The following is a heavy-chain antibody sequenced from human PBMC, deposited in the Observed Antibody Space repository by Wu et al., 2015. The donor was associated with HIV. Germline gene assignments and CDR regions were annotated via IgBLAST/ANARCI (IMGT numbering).Heavy chain of an antibody. CDR3: AVDYLSHGFDS. J-gene: IGHJ4*02. CDR2: AIPSYGTT. V-gene: IGHV1-69*12. Sequence: QIQLVQSGAEVKKTGSSVKVSCKSSGGAFSNHGINWVRQAPGQGLEWMGGAIPSYGTTNYAQNFQGRVTITADESTSTGYLELSSLRSEDTAIYYCAVDYLSHGFDSWGQGTLVIVSS. CDR1: GGAFSNHG.